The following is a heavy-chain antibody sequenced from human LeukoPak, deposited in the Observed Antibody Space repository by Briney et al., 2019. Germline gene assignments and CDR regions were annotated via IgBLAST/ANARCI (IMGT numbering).Heavy chain of an antibody. CDR3: AREGMYYDILTGYYDY. D-gene: IGHD3-9*01. Sequence: GGSLRLSCAASGFTFSIYWMSWVRQAPGKGLEWGSNIKQDGSEKYYVDSVKGRFTISRDNAKNSLYLQMNSLRAEDTAVYYCAREGMYYDILTGYYDYWGQGTLVTVSS. CDR1: GFTFSIYW. CDR2: IKQDGSEK. J-gene: IGHJ4*02. V-gene: IGHV3-7*01.